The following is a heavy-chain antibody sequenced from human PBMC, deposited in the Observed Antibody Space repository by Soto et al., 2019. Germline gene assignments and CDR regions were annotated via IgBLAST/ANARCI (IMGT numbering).Heavy chain of an antibody. CDR1: GFTFSGYS. CDR3: ARVLGGAYYYYYGMDV. CDR2: ISSSSSYI. Sequence: VGSLRLSCAASGFTFSGYSMNWVRQAPGKGLEWVSSISSSSSYIYYADSVKGRFTISRDNAKNSLYLQMNSLRAEDTAVYYCARVLGGAYYYYYGMDVWGQGTTVTVSS. J-gene: IGHJ6*02. D-gene: IGHD3-16*01. V-gene: IGHV3-21*01.